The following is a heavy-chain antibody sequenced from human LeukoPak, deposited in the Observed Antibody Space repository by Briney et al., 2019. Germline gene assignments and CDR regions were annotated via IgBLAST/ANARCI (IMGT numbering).Heavy chain of an antibody. D-gene: IGHD1-26*01. CDR1: GYTFTVFY. CDR2: INPNSGGT. CDR3: ARSLYSGSYYRFGY. V-gene: IGHV1-2*02. J-gene: IGHJ4*02. Sequence: ASVKVSCKASGYTFTVFYMHWVRQAPGQGLEWMGWINPNSGGTNCAQKFQGRVTMTRDTSISTAYMELSRLTSDDTAVYYCARSLYSGSYYRFGYWGQGTLVTVSS.